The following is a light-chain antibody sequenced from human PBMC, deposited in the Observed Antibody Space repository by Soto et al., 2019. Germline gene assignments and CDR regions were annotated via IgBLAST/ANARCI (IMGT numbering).Light chain of an antibody. Sequence: EIVLTQSPATLSLSPGERATLSCGASQSINSNYLAWYQQKPGLAPRLVIYDTSRRGPVIPDRLTGSGSGTEFTLTISRLEPEDSAIDYCQQYGSSPTFGQGTRLEIK. V-gene: IGKV3D-20*01. CDR2: DTS. J-gene: IGKJ5*01. CDR3: QQYGSSPT. CDR1: QSINSNY.